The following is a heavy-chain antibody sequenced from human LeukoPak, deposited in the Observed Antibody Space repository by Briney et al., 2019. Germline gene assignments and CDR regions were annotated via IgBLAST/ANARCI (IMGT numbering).Heavy chain of an antibody. CDR3: AMTLNWFDP. J-gene: IGHJ5*02. V-gene: IGHV4-59*01. CDR2: ISYSGST. Sequence: SETLSLTCTVSGGYISGYYWSWIRQPPGKGLEWIGYISYSGSTNYNPSLKSRVTISVDTSKNQFSLKLSSVTAADTAVYYCAMTLNWFDPWGQGTLVTVSS. CDR1: GGYISGYY.